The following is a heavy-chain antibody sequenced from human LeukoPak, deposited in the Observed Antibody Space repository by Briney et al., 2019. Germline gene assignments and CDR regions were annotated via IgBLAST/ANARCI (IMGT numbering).Heavy chain of an antibody. D-gene: IGHD5-24*01. Sequence: PGGSLRLSCAASGFTFSDYSMNWVRQAPGKGLEWVSSISRNSRHVYYGGSVWGRFTISRGDARNSLFLEMNSLRAEDMAVYYCARHDRWLHESPYFDYWGQGTLVTVSS. CDR1: GFTFSDYS. CDR3: ARHDRWLHESPYFDY. J-gene: IGHJ4*02. CDR2: ISRNSRHV. V-gene: IGHV3-21*01.